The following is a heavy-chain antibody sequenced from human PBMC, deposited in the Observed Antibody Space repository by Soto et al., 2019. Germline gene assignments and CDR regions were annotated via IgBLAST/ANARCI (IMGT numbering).Heavy chain of an antibody. D-gene: IGHD2-15*01. J-gene: IGHJ5*02. CDR1: GGSFSGYY. V-gene: IGHV4-34*01. CDR2: INHSGST. CDR3: ARGRRGPNCSGGSCYSNWFDP. Sequence: NLSETLSLTCAVYGGSFSGYYWSWIRQPPGKGLEWIGEINHSGSTNYNPSLKSRVTISVDTSKNQFSLKLSSVTAADTAVYYCARGRRGPNCSGGSCYSNWFDPWGQGTLVTVSS.